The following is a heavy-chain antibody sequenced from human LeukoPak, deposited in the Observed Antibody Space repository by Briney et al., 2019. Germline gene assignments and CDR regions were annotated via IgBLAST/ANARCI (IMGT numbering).Heavy chain of an antibody. CDR1: GFTFNSYS. J-gene: IGHJ4*02. Sequence: KTGGSLRLSCAASGFTFNSYSMNWVRQAPGKGLEWVSSISGSNSYIYYADSMKGRFTISRDNAKNSLYLQMNSLRAEDTALYYCASGGIYYGAAFDFWGQGSLVTVSA. CDR3: ASGGIYYGAAFDF. V-gene: IGHV3-21*04. CDR2: ISGSNSYI. D-gene: IGHD1-26*01.